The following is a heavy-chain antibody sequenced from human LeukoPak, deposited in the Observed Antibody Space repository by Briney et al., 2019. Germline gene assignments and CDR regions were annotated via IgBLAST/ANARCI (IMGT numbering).Heavy chain of an antibody. J-gene: IGHJ4*02. V-gene: IGHV3-21*01. CDR1: GFTFCSYS. Sequence: GGSLRLSCAASGFTFCSYSMNWVRQGPGEGLEWVSSICSSSSYIYYADSVKGRCTIYRDNAKNSLYPQLNSLRAEDTAVYYCARGQTPMVRGVGIDYGGEGTLVTVS. CDR3: ARGQTPMVRGVGIDY. D-gene: IGHD3-10*01. CDR2: ICSSSSYI.